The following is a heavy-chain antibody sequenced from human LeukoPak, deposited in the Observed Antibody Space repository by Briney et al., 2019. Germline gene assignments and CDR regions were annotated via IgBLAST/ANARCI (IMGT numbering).Heavy chain of an antibody. Sequence: SETLSLTCTVSGGSISSYYWSWIRPPPGKGLEWIGYIYYSGSTNYNPSLKSRVTISVDTSKNQFSLKLSSVTAADTAVYYCARQGYCGGDCYSFDYWGQGTLVTVSS. CDR2: IYYSGST. CDR1: GGSISSYY. CDR3: ARQGYCGGDCYSFDY. V-gene: IGHV4-59*08. J-gene: IGHJ4*02. D-gene: IGHD2-21*02.